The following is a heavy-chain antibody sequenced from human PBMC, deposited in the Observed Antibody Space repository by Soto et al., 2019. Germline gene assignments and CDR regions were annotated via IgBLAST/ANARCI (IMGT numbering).Heavy chain of an antibody. CDR3: ARTPYDFRTSGQYFFDN. V-gene: IGHV3-23*01. Sequence: SLRVSTAASGFTCDDYGVRWILQTPGKGLEFVSGISGSGGTTFYADSVKGRFTISRDNSKKTLFLQMNSLRAEDTAIYFCARTPYDFRTSGQYFFDNSGQATLVTVYS. CDR1: GFTCDDYG. CDR2: ISGSGGTT. D-gene: IGHD3-3*01. J-gene: IGHJ4*02.